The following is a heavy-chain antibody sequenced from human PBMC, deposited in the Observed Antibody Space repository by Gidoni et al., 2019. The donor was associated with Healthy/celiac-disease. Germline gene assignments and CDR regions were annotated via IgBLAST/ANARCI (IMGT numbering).Heavy chain of an antibody. Sequence: QVQLVQSGAEVKKPGSSVKVSCKAAGGTFSSYAISWVRQAPGQGLAWMGRIIPILGIANYAQKFQGRVTITADKSTSTAYMELSSLRSEDTAVYYCARSGYYYYYGMDVWGQGTTVTVSS. D-gene: IGHD6-25*01. J-gene: IGHJ6*02. V-gene: IGHV1-69*04. CDR3: ARSGYYYYYGMDV. CDR2: IIPILGIA. CDR1: GGTFSSYA.